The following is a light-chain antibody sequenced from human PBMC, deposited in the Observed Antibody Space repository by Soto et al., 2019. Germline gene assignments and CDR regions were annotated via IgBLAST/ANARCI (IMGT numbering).Light chain of an antibody. V-gene: IGLV2-23*01. J-gene: IGLJ1*01. CDR3: CSFVGSNTYV. CDR1: SSDIGTYNL. CDR2: EGS. Sequence: QSALTQPASVSGSPGQSITISCAGSSSDIGTYNLVSWYQQHPGKAPKVMIYEGSARPSGVSNRFSGSQSGNTASLTISGLQAEDEAVYYCCSFVGSNTYVFGAGTKVTVL.